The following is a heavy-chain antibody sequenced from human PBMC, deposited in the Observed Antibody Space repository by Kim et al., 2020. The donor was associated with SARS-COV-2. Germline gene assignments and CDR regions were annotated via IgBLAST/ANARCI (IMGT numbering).Heavy chain of an antibody. CDR3: ARGQGRHIITGSYSSRFD. D-gene: IGHD1-26*01. V-gene: IGHV4-34*01. CDR1: GGSFSGYY. CDR2: IDHSGST. J-gene: IGHJ4*01. Sequence: SETLSLTCAVYGGSFSGYYWSWIRQPPGKGLEWIGEIDHSGSTIYNPSPKSRVTISLDTSKNQFSLKVTSVTAADTAVYYCARGQGRHIITGSYSSRFD.